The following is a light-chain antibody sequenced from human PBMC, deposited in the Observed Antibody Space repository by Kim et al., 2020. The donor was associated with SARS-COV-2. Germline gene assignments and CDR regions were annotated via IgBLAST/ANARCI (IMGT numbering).Light chain of an antibody. V-gene: IGKV1-8*01. Sequence: IRMTQSPSSLSASTGDRVTITCRASQDISSYLAWYQQKPGKAPKLLIYAASTLQSGVPSRFSGSGSGTDFTLTIGCLQSEDFATYYCQHYYSYPPWTFGHGTKVDIK. J-gene: IGKJ1*01. CDR3: QHYYSYPPWT. CDR1: QDISSY. CDR2: AAS.